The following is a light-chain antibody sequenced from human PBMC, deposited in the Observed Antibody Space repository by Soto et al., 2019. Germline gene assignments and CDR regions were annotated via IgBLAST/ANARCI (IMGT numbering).Light chain of an antibody. CDR3: QQSDTAPWT. V-gene: IGKV1-39*01. CDR1: QYISSY. Sequence: DTQMTQSPSSLSASLGDRVTITGRASQYISSYLNWYQQKPGTAPKLLIYAASSLQSGVPSRFSGSESGTDFTLTITSLQPEDFATYYCQQSDTAPWTFGQGTKVDIK. J-gene: IGKJ1*01. CDR2: AAS.